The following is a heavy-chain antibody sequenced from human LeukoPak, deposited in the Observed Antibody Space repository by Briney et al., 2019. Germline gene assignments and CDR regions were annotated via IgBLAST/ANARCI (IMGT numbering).Heavy chain of an antibody. V-gene: IGHV4-34*01. Sequence: SETLSLTCAVYGGSFSGYYWSWIRQPPGKGLEWIGEINHSGSTNYNPSLKSRVTISLATSKNQFSLKLSSVTAADTAVYYCAGAVVVTAKHYWYFDLWGRGTLVTVSS. D-gene: IGHD2-21*02. J-gene: IGHJ2*01. CDR3: AGAVVVTAKHYWYFDL. CDR1: GGSFSGYY. CDR2: INHSGST.